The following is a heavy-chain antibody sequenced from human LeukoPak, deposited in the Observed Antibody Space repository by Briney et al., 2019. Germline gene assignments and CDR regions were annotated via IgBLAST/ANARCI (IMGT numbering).Heavy chain of an antibody. CDR1: GFIFHNAW. Sequence: GGSLRLSCAASGFIFHNAWMTWVRQAPGKGLEWVGRIKSNPDGGTADYAAPVKGRFIISRDDSKNTPYLQLNSLKTEDTAVYYCTTLSYDVHYWGQGTLVTVSS. CDR3: TTLSYDVHY. CDR2: IKSNPDGGTA. D-gene: IGHD3-3*01. J-gene: IGHJ4*02. V-gene: IGHV3-15*05.